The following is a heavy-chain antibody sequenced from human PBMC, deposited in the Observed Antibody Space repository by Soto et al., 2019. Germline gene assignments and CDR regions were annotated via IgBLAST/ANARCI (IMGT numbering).Heavy chain of an antibody. CDR3: ARERENYDNSGYSSWFDP. CDR2: IWYDGSKK. D-gene: IGHD3-22*01. V-gene: IGHV3-33*01. J-gene: IGHJ5*02. CDR1: VFSFSSYG. Sequence: WSLRLSCAASVFSFSSYGMHWVRQAPGKGLEWVAVIWYDGSKKYYADSVKGRFTISRDNSKNTLYVQMNSLRAEDTAVYYCARERENYDNSGYSSWFDPWGQGTLVTVSS.